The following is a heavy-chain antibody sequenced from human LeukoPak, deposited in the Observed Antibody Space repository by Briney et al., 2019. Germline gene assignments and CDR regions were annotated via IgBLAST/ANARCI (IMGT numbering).Heavy chain of an antibody. CDR1: GFTFTTSR. Sequence: GGSLRPSCAASGFTFTTSRMTRVRQAPGKGLEWVSTISSSSNFIYYADSVKGRFTISRDNARNSMYLQMSSLRVEDTAVYYCARVVIGGWFDPWGQGTLVTVSS. CDR2: ISSSSNFI. D-gene: IGHD3-16*01. J-gene: IGHJ5*02. CDR3: ARVVIGGWFDP. V-gene: IGHV3-21*01.